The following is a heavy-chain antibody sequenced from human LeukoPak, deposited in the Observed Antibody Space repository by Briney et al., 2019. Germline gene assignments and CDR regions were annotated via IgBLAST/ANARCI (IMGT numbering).Heavy chain of an antibody. J-gene: IGHJ4*02. CDR1: GFTFSNYS. Sequence: GGSLRLSCAASGFTFSNYSMNWVRQAPGKGLEWVSYISSSSSTIYYADSVKGRFTISRDNAKNSLYLQMNSLRAEDTAVYYCARGNVAVSRDYWGQGTLATVSS. CDR2: ISSSSSTI. V-gene: IGHV3-48*01. D-gene: IGHD2-15*01. CDR3: ARGNVAVSRDY.